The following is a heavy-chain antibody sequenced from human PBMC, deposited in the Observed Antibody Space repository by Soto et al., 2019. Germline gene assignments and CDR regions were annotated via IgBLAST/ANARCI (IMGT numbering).Heavy chain of an antibody. J-gene: IGHJ6*02. CDR1: GGSFSGYY. Sequence: QVQLQQWGAGLLKPSETLSLTCAVYGGSFSGYYWSWIRQPPGKGLEWIGEIKHSGSTNYNPSLKSRVTIPVDTSKSQLYLKLCSVTAADTGVYYYAKGHSSRWYARRGYYYYGMDVWGQWTTV. CDR2: IKHSGST. D-gene: IGHD6-19*01. V-gene: IGHV4-34*01. CDR3: AKGHSSRWYARRGYYYYGMDV.